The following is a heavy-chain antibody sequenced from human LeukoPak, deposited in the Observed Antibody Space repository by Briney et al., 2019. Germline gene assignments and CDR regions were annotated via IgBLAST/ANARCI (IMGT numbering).Heavy chain of an antibody. CDR3: ARGGKATVVTM. CDR1: GFSINSYY. D-gene: IGHD4-23*01. J-gene: IGHJ4*02. V-gene: IGHV4-4*07. Sequence: SETLSLTCTVSGFSINSYYWSWIRQPAGKGLAWVGRIYSSGSTNYNPSLKSRVSMSVDTSKNKFSLKLTSGTAADTAVYYCARGGKATVVTMWGQGILVTVSS. CDR2: IYSSGST.